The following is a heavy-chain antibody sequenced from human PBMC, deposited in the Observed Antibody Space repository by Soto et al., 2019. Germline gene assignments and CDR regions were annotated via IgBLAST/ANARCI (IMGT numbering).Heavy chain of an antibody. CDR1: GGTFSSYA. D-gene: IGHD3-22*01. CDR3: AREDYDSSGYYLDY. Sequence: SVKVSCKASGGTFSSYAISWVRQAPGQGLEWMGGIIPIFGTANYAQKFQGWVTMTRETSISTAYMELSRLRSDDTAVYYCAREDYDSSGYYLDYWGQGTLVTVSS. CDR2: IIPIFGTA. J-gene: IGHJ4*02. V-gene: IGHV1-69*05.